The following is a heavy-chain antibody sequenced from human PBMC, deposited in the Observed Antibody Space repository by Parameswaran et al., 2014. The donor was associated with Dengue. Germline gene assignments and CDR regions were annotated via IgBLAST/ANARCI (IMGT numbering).Heavy chain of an antibody. Sequence: RWIRQPPGKGLEWIGEINHSGSTNYNPSLKSRVTISVDTSKNQFSLKLSSVTAADTAVYYCARKLYFSQAFDIWGQGTMVTVSS. D-gene: IGHD3-10*01. J-gene: IGHJ3*02. CDR2: INHSGST. V-gene: IGHV4-34*01. CDR3: ARKLYFSQAFDI.